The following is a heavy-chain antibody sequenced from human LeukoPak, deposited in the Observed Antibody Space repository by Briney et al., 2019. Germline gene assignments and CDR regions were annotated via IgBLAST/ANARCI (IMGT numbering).Heavy chain of an antibody. J-gene: IGHJ1*01. CDR3: ARGIYGDYDH. CDR2: ISSSGGGT. CDR1: GFTFSNYA. Sequence: GGSLRLSCAASGFTFSNYAMIWVRQAPGKGLEWVSAISSSGGGTYYADSVKGRFTISRDNSKDTLSLQMNSLRAEDTAVYYCARGIYGDYDHWGQGTLVTVST. D-gene: IGHD4-17*01. V-gene: IGHV3-23*01.